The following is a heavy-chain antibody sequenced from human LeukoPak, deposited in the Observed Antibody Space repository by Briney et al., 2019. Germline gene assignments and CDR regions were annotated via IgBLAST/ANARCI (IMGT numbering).Heavy chain of an antibody. J-gene: IGHJ5*02. D-gene: IGHD3-16*01. CDR2: IWYDGSNK. CDR3: ARGGGSYGWFDL. Sequence: QPGGSLRLSCAASGFTFSSYGMHWVRQAPGKGLEWVAVIWYDGSNKYYADSVKGRFTISRDSAKNTLYLQMNSLRAEDTAVYYCARGGGSYGWFDLWGQGTLVTVSS. CDR1: GFTFSSYG. V-gene: IGHV3-33*01.